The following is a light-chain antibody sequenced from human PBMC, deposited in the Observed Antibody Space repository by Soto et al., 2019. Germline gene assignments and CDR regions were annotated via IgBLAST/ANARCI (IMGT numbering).Light chain of an antibody. V-gene: IGKV2-28*01. CDR2: LGS. CDR3: MQALQTSIT. Sequence: DIVLTESPLYLPVPPGEPASIACRSSQCLLHENGDNYLDWYLQKPGQAPRLLIYLGSNRAPGVPDRFSGSGSGTDFTLTISRVEAEDVGVYYCMQALQTSITFGQGTRLEIK. J-gene: IGKJ5*01. CDR1: QCLLHENGDNY.